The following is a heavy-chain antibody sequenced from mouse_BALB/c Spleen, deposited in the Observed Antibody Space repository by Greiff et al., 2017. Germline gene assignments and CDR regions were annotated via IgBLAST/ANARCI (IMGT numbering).Heavy chain of an antibody. Sequence: EVKLVESGGDLVKPGGSLKLSCAASGFTFSSYGMSWVRQTPDKRLEWVATISSGGSYTYYPDSVKGRFTISRDNAKNTLYLQMSSLKSEDTAMYYCARQPGDYDEFDYWGQGTTLTVSS. CDR3: ARQPGDYDEFDY. D-gene: IGHD2-4*01. J-gene: IGHJ2*01. CDR1: GFTFSSYG. CDR2: ISSGGSYT. V-gene: IGHV5-6*01.